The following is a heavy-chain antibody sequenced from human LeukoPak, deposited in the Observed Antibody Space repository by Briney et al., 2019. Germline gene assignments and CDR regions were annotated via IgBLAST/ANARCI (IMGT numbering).Heavy chain of an antibody. CDR2: IDTSGST. Sequence: SETLSLTCTVSGGSITSYYWNWIRQPTRKGLEWIGRIDTSGSTNYNPSLKSRVTMSVDTSKNQFSLKLSSVTAADTAVYYCANLGYGFDYWGQGTLVTVSS. D-gene: IGHD5-12*01. J-gene: IGHJ4*02. CDR1: GGSITSYY. CDR3: ANLGYGFDY. V-gene: IGHV4-4*07.